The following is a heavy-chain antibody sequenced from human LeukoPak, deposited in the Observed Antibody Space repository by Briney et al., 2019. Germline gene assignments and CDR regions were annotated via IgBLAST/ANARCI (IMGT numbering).Heavy chain of an antibody. Sequence: PSQTLSLTCTISGAFISTGGSYWTWIRQPPGEGLEWIGYIYYTGSVDYNASLKSRLTISLDTSKNRFSLKLNSVTAADTAVYYCARDHSYYFGSQTSTLDLWGQGTAVTVSS. CDR1: GAFISTGGSY. CDR2: IYYTGSV. J-gene: IGHJ6*02. D-gene: IGHD3-10*01. CDR3: ARDHSYYFGSQTSTLDL. V-gene: IGHV4-31*03.